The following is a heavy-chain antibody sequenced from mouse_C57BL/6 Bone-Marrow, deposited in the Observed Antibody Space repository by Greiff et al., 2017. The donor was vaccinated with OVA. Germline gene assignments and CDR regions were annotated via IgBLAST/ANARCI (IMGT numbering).Heavy chain of an antibody. CDR3: TRAPYSNYFAWFAY. V-gene: IGHV5-9-1*02. D-gene: IGHD2-5*01. J-gene: IGHJ3*01. CDR1: GFTFSSYA. Sequence: EVKVVESGEGLVKPGGSLKLSCAASGFTFSSYAMSWVRQTPEKRLEWVAYISSGGDYIYYADTVKGRFTISRDNASNTLYLQMSSLKSEDTAMYYCTRAPYSNYFAWFAYWGQGTLVTVSA. CDR2: ISSGGDYI.